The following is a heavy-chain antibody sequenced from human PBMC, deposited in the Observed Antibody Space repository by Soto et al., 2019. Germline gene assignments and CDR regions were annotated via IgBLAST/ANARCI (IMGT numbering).Heavy chain of an antibody. CDR3: ARGPGYYGGLNYLDY. CDR2: INHSGST. D-gene: IGHD4-17*01. J-gene: IGHJ4*02. CDR1: GGSFSGYY. V-gene: IGHV4-34*01. Sequence: QVQLQQWGAGLLKPSETLSLTCAVYGGSFSGYYWSWIRQPPGRGLEWIGEINHSGSTNYNPSTKCRVTKSVDTSKNPFSRELSSLTAAATAVYYCARGPGYYGGLNYLDYWCQGTLVTVSS.